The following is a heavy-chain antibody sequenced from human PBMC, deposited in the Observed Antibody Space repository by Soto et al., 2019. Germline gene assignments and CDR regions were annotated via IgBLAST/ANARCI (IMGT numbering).Heavy chain of an antibody. CDR2: IYYSGST. CDR1: GGSISSSGYY. Sequence: NPSETLSLTCTVSGGSISSSGYYWGWVRQPPGKGLEWIGSIYYSGSTYYNPSLKSRVTISVDTSKNQFSLKLSSVTAADTAVYYCATSVGATYGDYGGGFNNWGQGTLVTVSS. J-gene: IGHJ4*02. D-gene: IGHD4-17*01. V-gene: IGHV4-39*01. CDR3: ATSVGATYGDYGGGFNN.